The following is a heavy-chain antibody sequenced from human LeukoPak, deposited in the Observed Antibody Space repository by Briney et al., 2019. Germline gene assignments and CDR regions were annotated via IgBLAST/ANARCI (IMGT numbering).Heavy chain of an antibody. CDR1: GYTFTDNY. V-gene: IGHV1-46*01. J-gene: IGHJ5*02. Sequence: ASVKVSCKASGYTFTDNYVHWVRQAPGQGLEWMEIINPSGGSTSYAQKFQGRVTMTRDMSTSTVYMELSSLRSEDTAVYYCARSSPGIWFDPWGQGTLVIVSS. CDR2: INPSGGST. D-gene: IGHD3-10*01. CDR3: ARSSPGIWFDP.